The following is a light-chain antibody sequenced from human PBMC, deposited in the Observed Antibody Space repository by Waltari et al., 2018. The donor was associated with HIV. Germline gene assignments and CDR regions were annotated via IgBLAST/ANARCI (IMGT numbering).Light chain of an antibody. Sequence: QSVLTQPASMSGSPGQSISISCTGSSLDIGLYDFVSWYKHLPTSAHQLIIYGVVRLPPGITSRFSASKAGDLASLTISRLQAEDEADYYCTSHTLPRFLVFGGGTRLTVL. CDR3: TSHTLPRFLV. V-gene: IGLV2-14*01. CDR2: GVV. J-gene: IGLJ3*02. CDR1: SLDIGLYDF.